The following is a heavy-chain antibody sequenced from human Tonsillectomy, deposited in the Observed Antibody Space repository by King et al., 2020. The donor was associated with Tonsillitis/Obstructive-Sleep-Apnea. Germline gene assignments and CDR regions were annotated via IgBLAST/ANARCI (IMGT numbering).Heavy chain of an antibody. D-gene: IGHD5-24*01. V-gene: IGHV4-59*01. CDR3: ARERESYFLY. CDR1: GGSINNYY. J-gene: IGHJ4*02. CDR2: FYNSEST. Sequence: QLQESGPGLVKPSETLSLTCTVSGGSINNYYWSWIRQPPGKGLEWIGYFYNSESTNYNPSLKSRVTISVDTSKNQFSLKLSSLTAADTASYYCARERESYFLYWGQGTLVTVSS.